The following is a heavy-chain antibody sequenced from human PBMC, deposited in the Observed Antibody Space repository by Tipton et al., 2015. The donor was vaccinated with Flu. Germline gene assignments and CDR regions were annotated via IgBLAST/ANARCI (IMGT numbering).Heavy chain of an antibody. J-gene: IGHJ4*02. CDR2: IYTSGRT. CDR1: GDSIRSDYY. Sequence: TLSLTCSVSGDSIRSDYYLGWIRQPPGRGLEWIGRIYTSGRTDYNPSLKSRITISVDTSNNLFSLNLRSVSAADTAGYYCARAGGSNSWYVYWGQGTLVTVSS. V-gene: IGHV4-38-2*02. D-gene: IGHD6-13*01. CDR3: ARAGGSNSWYVY.